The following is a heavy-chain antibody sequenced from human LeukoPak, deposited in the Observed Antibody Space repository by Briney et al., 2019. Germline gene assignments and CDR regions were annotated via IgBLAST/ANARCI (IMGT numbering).Heavy chain of an antibody. D-gene: IGHD6-19*01. CDR3: AKDGTGAVADDAFDI. V-gene: IGHV3-23*01. CDR1: GFTFSTYT. CDR2: IGSSGGGI. J-gene: IGHJ3*02. Sequence: GGSLRLSCAASGFTFSTYTMYWDRHPPGKRLEWVSIIGSSGGGIHYADSVKGRFTISRDNSKNTLYLQMNSLRAEDTAVYYCAKDGTGAVADDAFDIWGQGTMVTVSS.